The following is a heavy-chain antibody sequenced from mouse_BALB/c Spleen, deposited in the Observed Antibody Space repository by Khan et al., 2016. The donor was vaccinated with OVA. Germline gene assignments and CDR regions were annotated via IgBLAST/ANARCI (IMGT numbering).Heavy chain of an antibody. Sequence: QLEESGPGLVKPSQSLSLTCTVTGYSITSDYAWNWIRQFPGNQLEWMGFISYSGSTSYNPSLKSRISITRDTSKNQFFLQLNSVTTEDTATYYCARWDYDAPNYWGQGTTLTVSA. CDR1: GYSITSDYA. J-gene: IGHJ2*01. CDR3: ARWDYDAPNY. V-gene: IGHV3-2*02. D-gene: IGHD2-4*01. CDR2: ISYSGST.